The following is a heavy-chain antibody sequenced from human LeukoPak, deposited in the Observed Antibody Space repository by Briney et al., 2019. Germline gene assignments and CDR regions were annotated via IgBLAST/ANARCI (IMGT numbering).Heavy chain of an antibody. Sequence: GGSLRLSCAASGFTFDDYAMHWVRQAPGKGLEWVSGISWNSGSIGYADSVKGRFTISRDNAKNSLYLQMNSLRAEGTALYHCAKGKYYYDSSGYSSQGFDYWGQGTLVTVSS. D-gene: IGHD3-22*01. V-gene: IGHV3-9*01. CDR2: ISWNSGSI. J-gene: IGHJ4*02. CDR3: AKGKYYYDSSGYSSQGFDY. CDR1: GFTFDDYA.